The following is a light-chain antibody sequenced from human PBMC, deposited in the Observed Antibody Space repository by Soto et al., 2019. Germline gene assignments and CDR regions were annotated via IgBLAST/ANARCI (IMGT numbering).Light chain of an antibody. Sequence: EIVLTQSPATLSLSPGERATLSCRASQSVGKYLAWYQQRPGQAPRLLMFDVSYRATGTPARFSGSGAGTDFTLTISSLGPEDFAVYYCQQRTNWQLTFGGGTRVEIK. J-gene: IGKJ4*01. CDR3: QQRTNWQLT. V-gene: IGKV3-11*01. CDR1: QSVGKY. CDR2: DVS.